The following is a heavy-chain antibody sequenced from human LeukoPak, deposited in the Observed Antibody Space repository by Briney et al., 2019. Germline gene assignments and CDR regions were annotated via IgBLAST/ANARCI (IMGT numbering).Heavy chain of an antibody. J-gene: IGHJ4*02. CDR1: GFTFGTYW. Sequence: PGGSLRLSCAASGFTFGTYWMNWVRRAPGKGLEWVANINRDGSEKYYVDSVKGRFTISRDNAKNSLYLQMNSLRAEDTAVFYCARAGSLWFGESKLDYWGQGTLVTVSS. D-gene: IGHD3-10*01. CDR3: ARAGSLWFGESKLDY. CDR2: INRDGSEK. V-gene: IGHV3-7*01.